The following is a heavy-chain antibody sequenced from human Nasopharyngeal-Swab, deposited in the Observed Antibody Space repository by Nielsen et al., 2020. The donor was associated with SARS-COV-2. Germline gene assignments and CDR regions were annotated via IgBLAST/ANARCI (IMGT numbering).Heavy chain of an antibody. Sequence: GGSLRLSCAASGFTFRSYGIHWVRLAPGKGLEWVALISYDGSNKYYADSVKGRFTISRDNSKNTLYLQMNSLRAEDTAVYHCAKEVVPRNYCYNYYMDVWGIGTTVTVSS. V-gene: IGHV3-30*18. CDR3: AKEVVPRNYCYNYYMDV. D-gene: IGHD3-22*01. CDR1: GFTFRSYG. CDR2: ISYDGSNK. J-gene: IGHJ6*03.